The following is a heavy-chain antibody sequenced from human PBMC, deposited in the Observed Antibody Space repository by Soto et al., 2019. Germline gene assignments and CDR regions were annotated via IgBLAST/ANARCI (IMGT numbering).Heavy chain of an antibody. CDR1: GYTFSAYW. CDR3: TRGHYYGMDV. CDR2: TNTDGTAT. V-gene: IGHV3-74*03. J-gene: IGHJ6*02. Sequence: GGGLRRSCXASGYTFSAYWMHWVRQAPGKGLVWVSRTNTDGTATTYADSVEGRFTISRGNAKNMLYLQMNSLRAEDTAVYYCTRGHYYGMDVWGQGTTVTVSS.